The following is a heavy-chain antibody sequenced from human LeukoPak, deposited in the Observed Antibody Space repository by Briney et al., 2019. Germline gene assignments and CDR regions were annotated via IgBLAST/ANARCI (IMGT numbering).Heavy chain of an antibody. CDR2: INHSGST. D-gene: IGHD1-14*01. CDR3: ARGLAYRGAFDI. J-gene: IGHJ3*02. CDR1: GFTFSSHW. V-gene: IGHV4-34*01. Sequence: GSLRLSCTASGFTFSSHWMSWIRQPPGKGLEWIGEINHSGSTNYNPSLKSRVTISVDTSKNQFSLKLSSVTAADTAVYYCARGLAYRGAFDIWGQGTMVTVSS.